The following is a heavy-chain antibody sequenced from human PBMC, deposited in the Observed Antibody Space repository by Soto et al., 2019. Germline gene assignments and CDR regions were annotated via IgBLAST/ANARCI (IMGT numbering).Heavy chain of an antibody. V-gene: IGHV1-69*02. CDR3: ASGTYYDFWSGYPSFDY. J-gene: IGHJ4*02. D-gene: IGHD3-3*01. CDR2: IIPILGIA. Sequence: ASVQVSCKASGCTFSSYTIRWVRQATGQGLKWMGRIIPILGIANYAQKFQGRVTITADKSTSTAYIELSSLRSEDTAVYYCASGTYYDFWSGYPSFDYWGQGTLVTVSS. CDR1: GCTFSSYT.